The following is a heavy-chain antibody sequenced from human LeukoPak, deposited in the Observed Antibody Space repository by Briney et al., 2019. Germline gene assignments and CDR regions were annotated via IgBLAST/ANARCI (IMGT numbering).Heavy chain of an antibody. CDR1: GFTFSSYS. D-gene: IGHD6-6*01. J-gene: IGHJ4*02. V-gene: IGHV3-21*01. CDR3: AREGIAARPFDY. CDR2: ISSSSSYI. Sequence: GGSLRLSCAASGFTFSSYSMNWVRQAPGKGLEWVSSISSSSSYIYYADSVKGRFTISRDNAKNSLYLQMNSLRAEDTAVYYCAREGIAARPFDYWGQGTLVTVSS.